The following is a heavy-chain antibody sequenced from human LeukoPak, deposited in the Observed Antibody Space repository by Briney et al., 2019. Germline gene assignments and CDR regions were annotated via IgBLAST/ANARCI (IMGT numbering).Heavy chain of an antibody. J-gene: IGHJ4*02. CDR1: GGSITVYY. CDR2: ISYSGST. D-gene: IGHD6-6*01. V-gene: IGHV4-59*12. Sequence: SETLSLTXSVSGGSITVYYWNWIRQSPGKGLEWIGSISYSGSTNYNPSLKSRVTISIDTSKNRFSLKVSSVIAADTAMYYCARGGSRSYTSSTLDYRGQGTLVTVSS. CDR3: ARGGSRSYTSSTLDY.